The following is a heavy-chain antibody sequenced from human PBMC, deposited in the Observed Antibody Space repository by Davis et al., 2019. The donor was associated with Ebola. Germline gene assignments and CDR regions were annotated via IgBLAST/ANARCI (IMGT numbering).Heavy chain of an antibody. CDR3: ATELTGNAFDV. CDR1: GFSLGNCA. V-gene: IGHV3-7*03. J-gene: IGHJ3*01. CDR2: IKQDGSKK. D-gene: IGHD3-9*01. Sequence: GESLKISCESSGFSLGNCAMHWVRQGPGKGLEWVANIKQDGSKKNYLDSVKDRFTISRDNAKNSLFLQMNNLRVDDTAVYYCATELTGNAFDVWGRGTLVTVSS.